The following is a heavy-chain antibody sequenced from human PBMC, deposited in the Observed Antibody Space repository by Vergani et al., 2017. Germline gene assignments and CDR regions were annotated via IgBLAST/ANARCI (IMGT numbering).Heavy chain of an antibody. CDR1: GGSISSDDFY. Sequence: QLQLQESGPGLVKPSQTLSLTCTVSGGSISSDDFYWSWIRQPPGKGLVWIGYIHYSGTTYYNPSLKSRVSISVATSKKQFSLKMNSVTAADTAVYYCARRCSTTCSTMGRAAFDIWGQGTMVTVSS. V-gene: IGHV4-30-4*01. J-gene: IGHJ3*02. CDR2: IHYSGTT. D-gene: IGHD2-2*01. CDR3: ARRCSTTCSTMGRAAFDI.